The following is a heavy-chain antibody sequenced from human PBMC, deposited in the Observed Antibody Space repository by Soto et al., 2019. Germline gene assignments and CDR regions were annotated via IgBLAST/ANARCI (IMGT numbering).Heavy chain of an antibody. CDR3: AKGGPDGFCGGVSCYLDS. D-gene: IGHD2-21*01. CDR1: GFTFDDYA. V-gene: IGHV3-9*01. CDR2: ITWNSNVI. Sequence: EVQLVESGGGLVQPGRSLRLSCAASGFTFDDYAMHWVRRVPGKGLEWVSSITWNSNVIGYADSVKGRFTISRDNAKNSLYLKLNSLRAEDTALYSCAKGGPDGFCGGVSCYLDSRGQGPLVTVSS. J-gene: IGHJ4*02.